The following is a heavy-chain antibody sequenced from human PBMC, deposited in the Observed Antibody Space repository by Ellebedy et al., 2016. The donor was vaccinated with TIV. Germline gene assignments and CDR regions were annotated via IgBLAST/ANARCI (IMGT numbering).Heavy chain of an antibody. CDR2: IIPIFGTA. D-gene: IGHD6-13*01. Sequence: AASVKVSCKASGGTFSSYAISWVRQAPGQGLEWMGGIIPIFGTANYAQKFQGRVTITADESTSTAYMELSSLRSEDTAVYYCASHPLAAAGTEGWFDPWGQGTLVTVSS. CDR1: GGTFSSYA. V-gene: IGHV1-69*13. CDR3: ASHPLAAAGTEGWFDP. J-gene: IGHJ5*02.